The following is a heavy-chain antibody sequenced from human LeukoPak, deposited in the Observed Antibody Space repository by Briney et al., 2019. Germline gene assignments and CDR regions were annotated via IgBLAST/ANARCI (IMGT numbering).Heavy chain of an antibody. CDR3: ARTSYDYVWGSYRYYIYYFDY. D-gene: IGHD3-16*02. CDR2: IYYSGST. V-gene: IGHV4-59*01. CDR1: GGSFSGYY. Sequence: SETLSLTCAVYGGSFSGYYWSWIRQPPGKGLEWIGYIYYSGSTNYNPSLKSRVTISVDTSKNQFSLKLSSVTAADTAVYYCARTSYDYVWGSYRYYIYYFDYWGQGTLVTVSS. J-gene: IGHJ4*02.